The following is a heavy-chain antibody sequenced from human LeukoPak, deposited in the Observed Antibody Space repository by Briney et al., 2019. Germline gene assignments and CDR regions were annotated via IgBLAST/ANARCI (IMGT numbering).Heavy chain of an antibody. Sequence: PGGSLRLSCAASGFTFNYYAMSWVRPAPGKGLEWVSGISDNEGSTYCTDSVKGRFTISRGNTKNTVYLQMSNLRADDTGVYFCARHDSFIPYWGQGTQVTVSS. CDR2: ISDNEGST. V-gene: IGHV3-23*01. J-gene: IGHJ4*02. CDR3: ARHDSFIPY. CDR1: GFTFNYYA. D-gene: IGHD2-21*01.